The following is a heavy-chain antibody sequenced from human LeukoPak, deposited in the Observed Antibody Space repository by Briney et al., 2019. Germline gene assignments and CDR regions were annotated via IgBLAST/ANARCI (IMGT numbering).Heavy chain of an antibody. Sequence: GASVKVSCKASGYTFTGYYMHWVRQAPGQGLEWMGWINPNSGGTNYAQKFQGRVTMTRDTSISTAYMELSRLRSDDTAVYYCAREGGEYYDSSGYYSFDYWGQGTLVTVSS. D-gene: IGHD3-22*01. J-gene: IGHJ4*02. CDR2: INPNSGGT. CDR3: AREGGEYYDSSGYYSFDY. V-gene: IGHV1-2*02. CDR1: GYTFTGYY.